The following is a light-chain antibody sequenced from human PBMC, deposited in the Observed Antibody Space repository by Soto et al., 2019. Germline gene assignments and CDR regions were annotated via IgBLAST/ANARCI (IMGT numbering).Light chain of an antibody. CDR2: FAS. CDR1: QSVDSN. Sequence: EIVITQSPATLSLSPGQRATLSCRASQSVDSNLAWYQQKPGQAPRLLIYFASTRATGVPARFSGSGSGTAFTLTISSLQSEDFAVYYCQQYNKWPPYTFGQGTKVDIK. V-gene: IGKV3-15*01. J-gene: IGKJ2*01. CDR3: QQYNKWPPYT.